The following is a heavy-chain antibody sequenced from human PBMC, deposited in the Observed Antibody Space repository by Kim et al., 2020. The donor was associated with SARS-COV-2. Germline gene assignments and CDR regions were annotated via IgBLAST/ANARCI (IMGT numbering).Heavy chain of an antibody. J-gene: IGHJ4*02. CDR2: IFYSGST. CDR1: SDSFNAYY. CDR3: ARSEGRARWHQFAY. V-gene: IGHV4-59*01. Sequence: SETLSLTCTVSSDSFNAYYCCWVRQIPRKGLEWIGYIFYSGSTNYNPSLKSRATISWDTSRNQFSLDLTSVTQADTAVYYCARSEGRARWHQFAYWGPGVLVTVSS.